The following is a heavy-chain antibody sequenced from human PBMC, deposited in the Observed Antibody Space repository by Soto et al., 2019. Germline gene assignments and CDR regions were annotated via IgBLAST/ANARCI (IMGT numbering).Heavy chain of an antibody. CDR1: GGTASVCC. Sequence: TLSHRCRSSGGTASVCCKLWIRQAPGQELEWIGYIYASGSPYYNPSLRSRVTISADTSKNQISLKMTSPTAADTAVYYCAYGVDRDLHYSPTRRSSDL. J-gene: IGHJ2*01. D-gene: IGHD2-21*01. CDR2: IYASGSP. CDR3: AYGVDRDLHYSPTRRSSDL. V-gene: IGHV4-59*02.